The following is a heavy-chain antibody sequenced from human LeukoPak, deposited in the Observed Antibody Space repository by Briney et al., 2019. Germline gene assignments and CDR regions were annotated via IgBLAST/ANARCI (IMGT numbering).Heavy chain of an antibody. CDR2: IYSGGST. D-gene: IGHD3-9*01. V-gene: IGHV3-53*04. J-gene: IGHJ6*02. Sequence: GGSLRLSCAASGFTVSSNYMSWVRQAPGKGLEWVSVIYSGGSTYYADSVKGRFTISRHNSKNTLYLQMNSRRAEDTAVYYCARSGYYDILTGYHYGMDVWGQGTTVTVSS. CDR3: ARSGYYDILTGYHYGMDV. CDR1: GFTVSSNY.